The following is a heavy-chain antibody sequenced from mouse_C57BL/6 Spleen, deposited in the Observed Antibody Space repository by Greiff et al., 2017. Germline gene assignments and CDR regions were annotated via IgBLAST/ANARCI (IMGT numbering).Heavy chain of an antibody. Sequence: VQLQQSGAELVRPGTSVKVSCKASGYAFTNYLIEWVKQRPGQGLEWIGVMNPGSGGTNYNEKFKGKATLTADKSSSTAYMQLSSLTSEDSAVYFCANRFAYWGQGTLVTVSA. CDR2: MNPGSGGT. CDR1: GYAFTNYL. V-gene: IGHV1-54*01. J-gene: IGHJ3*01. CDR3: ANRFAY.